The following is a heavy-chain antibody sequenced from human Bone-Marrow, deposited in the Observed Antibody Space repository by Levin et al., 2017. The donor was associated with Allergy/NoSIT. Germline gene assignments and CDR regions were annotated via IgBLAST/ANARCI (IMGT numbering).Heavy chain of an antibody. Sequence: HPGESLKISCAASGFTFSSCAMSWVRQAPGKGLEWVSGISGSGHNTYYADSAKGRFSISRDNSMNTLDLQMNSLRADDTAIYYCAKAKGYSSSSIDDWGQGTLVTVSS. CDR3: AKAKGYSSSSIDD. V-gene: IGHV3-23*01. J-gene: IGHJ4*02. CDR1: GFTFSSCA. D-gene: IGHD6-6*01. CDR2: ISGSGHNT.